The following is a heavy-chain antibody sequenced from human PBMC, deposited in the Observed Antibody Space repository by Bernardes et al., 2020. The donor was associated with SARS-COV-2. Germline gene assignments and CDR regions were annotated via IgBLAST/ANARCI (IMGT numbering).Heavy chain of an antibody. CDR2: INSDGSST. Sequence: GSLRLSFAASVFTFSSYWMHWVRPAPGKGLVWVSRINSDGSSTSFADSVKGRFTISRDNAKNTLYLQMNSLRAEDTAVYYCARVARRDWLARPSDAFDIWGQGTMVTVSS. J-gene: IGHJ3*02. V-gene: IGHV3-74*01. D-gene: IGHD6-19*01. CDR3: ARVARRDWLARPSDAFDI. CDR1: VFTFSSYW.